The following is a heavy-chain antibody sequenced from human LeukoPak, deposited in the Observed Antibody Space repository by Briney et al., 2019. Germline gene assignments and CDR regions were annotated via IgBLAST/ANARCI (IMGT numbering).Heavy chain of an antibody. V-gene: IGHV4-39*07. Sequence: SETLSLTCAVSGASISGSGYYWGWIRQPPGKGLEWIGNIYYSGSTYYNASLQSRVTISIDTSKNQLSLKLSSVTAADTAVYYCTRGSIAYYYMDVWGKGTTVTISS. CDR3: TRGSIAYYYMDV. CDR2: IYYSGST. D-gene: IGHD3-22*01. J-gene: IGHJ6*03. CDR1: GASISGSGYY.